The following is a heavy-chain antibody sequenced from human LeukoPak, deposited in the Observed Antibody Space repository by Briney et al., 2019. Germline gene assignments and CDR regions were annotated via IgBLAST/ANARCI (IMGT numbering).Heavy chain of an antibody. CDR2: IYTSGST. CDR1: GGSISSYY. Sequence: SETLSLTCTVSGGSISSYYWSWIRQPAGKGLEWVGRIYTSGSTNYNPSLKSRVTMSVDTSKNQFSLKLSSVTAADTAVYYCAREGIYNSYYYYMDVWDKGTTVTVSS. D-gene: IGHD4-11*01. V-gene: IGHV4-4*07. J-gene: IGHJ6*03. CDR3: AREGIYNSYYYYMDV.